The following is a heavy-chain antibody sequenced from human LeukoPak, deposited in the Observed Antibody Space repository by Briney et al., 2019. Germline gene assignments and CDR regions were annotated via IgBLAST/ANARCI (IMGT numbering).Heavy chain of an antibody. J-gene: IGHJ5*02. CDR3: ARAHGSGSYYNVYWFDP. D-gene: IGHD3-10*01. CDR1: GGTFSSYA. Sequence: SVKVPCKASGGTFSSYAISWVRQAPGQGLEWMGRIIPIFGTANYAQKFQGRVTITTDESTSTAYMELSSLRSEDTAVYYCARAHGSGSYYNVYWFDPWGQGTLVTVSS. V-gene: IGHV1-69*05. CDR2: IIPIFGTA.